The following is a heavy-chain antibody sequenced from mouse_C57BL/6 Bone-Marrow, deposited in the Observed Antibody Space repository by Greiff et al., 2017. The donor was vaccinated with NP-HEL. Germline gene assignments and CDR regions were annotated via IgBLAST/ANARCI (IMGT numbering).Heavy chain of an antibody. J-gene: IGHJ4*01. CDR1: GFTFSDFY. D-gene: IGHD1-1*01. CDR2: SRNKANDYTT. V-gene: IGHV7-1*01. CDR3: ARANYYGSSYGYAMDY. Sequence: EVKLMESGGGLVQSGRSLRLSCATSGFTFSDFYMEWVRQAPGKGLEWIAASRNKANDYTTEYSASVKGRFIVSRDTSQSILYLQMNALRAEDTAIYYCARANYYGSSYGYAMDYWGQGTSVTVSS.